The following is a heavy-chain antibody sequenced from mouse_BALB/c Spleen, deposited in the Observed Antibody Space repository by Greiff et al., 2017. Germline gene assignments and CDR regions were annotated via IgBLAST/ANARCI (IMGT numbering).Heavy chain of an antibody. D-gene: IGHD3-3*01. V-gene: IGHV7-3*02. CDR2: IRNKANGYTT. Sequence: EVKVVESGGGLVQPGGSLRLSCATSGFTFTDYYMSWVRQPPGKALEWLGFIRNKANGYTTEYSASVKGRFTISRDNSQSILYLQMNTLRAEDSATYYCARGDSYWGQGTLVTVSA. CDR3: ARGDSY. J-gene: IGHJ3*01. CDR1: GFTFTDYY.